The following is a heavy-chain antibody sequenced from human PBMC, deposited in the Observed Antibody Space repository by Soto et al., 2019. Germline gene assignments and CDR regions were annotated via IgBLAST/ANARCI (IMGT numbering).Heavy chain of an antibody. CDR1: GFTFSNYE. CDR3: GHYCNVGV. D-gene: IGHD5-12*01. CDR2: IGNNGAHT. Sequence: PGGSLRLSCAASGFTFSNYEMHWVRQAPGKGLEYVSGIGNNGAHTDYAKSVKGRFTISRDNSENTLYLQMGSLRPGLRKRRVLGHYCNVGVWGKGTTVTVSS. J-gene: IGHJ6*03. V-gene: IGHV3-64*01.